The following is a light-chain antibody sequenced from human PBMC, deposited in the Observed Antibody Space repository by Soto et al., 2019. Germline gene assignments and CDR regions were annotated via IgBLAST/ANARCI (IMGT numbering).Light chain of an antibody. CDR1: QSVSTS. Sequence: EIVLTQSPAALSLSTGARATLSCRASQSVSTSLAWYQQKPGQAPRLLIYDASNRATGTPARFSGSGSGTDFTLTVSSLEAEDLAVYYCQQRSKWPITFGGGTKVEIK. CDR2: DAS. CDR3: QQRSKWPIT. V-gene: IGKV3-11*01. J-gene: IGKJ4*01.